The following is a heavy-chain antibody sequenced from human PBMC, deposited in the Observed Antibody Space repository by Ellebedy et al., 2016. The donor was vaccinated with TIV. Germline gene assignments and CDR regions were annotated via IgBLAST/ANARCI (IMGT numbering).Heavy chain of an antibody. D-gene: IGHD3-16*02. J-gene: IGHJ4*02. Sequence: GESLKISXAASGFTFSSYAMSWVRQAPGKGLEWVSAISGSGGSTYYADSVKGRFTISRDNSKNTLYLQMNSLRAEDTAVYYCAKDNYVWGSYRLDYWGQGTLVTVSS. CDR1: GFTFSSYA. CDR3: AKDNYVWGSYRLDY. CDR2: ISGSGGST. V-gene: IGHV3-23*01.